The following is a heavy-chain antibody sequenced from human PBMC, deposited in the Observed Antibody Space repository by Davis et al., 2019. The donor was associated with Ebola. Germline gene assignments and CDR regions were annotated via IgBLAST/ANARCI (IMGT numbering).Heavy chain of an antibody. Sequence: AASVKVSCKASGYTFRNSAISWVRQAPGQGLEWMGWISAYNGNTNYAQILQGRVTMTTDTSTGTAYMELRSLRSDDAAVYYCARDGTVTYAPFDYWGQGTLVTVSS. CDR1: GYTFRNSA. CDR2: ISAYNGNT. J-gene: IGHJ4*02. D-gene: IGHD4-11*01. CDR3: ARDGTVTYAPFDY. V-gene: IGHV1-18*01.